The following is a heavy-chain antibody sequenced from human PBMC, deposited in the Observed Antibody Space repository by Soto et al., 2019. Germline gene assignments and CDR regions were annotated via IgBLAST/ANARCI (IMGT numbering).Heavy chain of an antibody. Sequence: SETLSLTCTVSGVSIRSYFWSWLRQPPGRGLEWIGYTYYTADSKYNPSLESRATISADPSKKQFSLRLSPVSAADTALYFCAGSKHRGVSFDYWCQGALVTVSS. CDR3: AGSKHRGVSFDY. J-gene: IGHJ4*02. V-gene: IGHV4-59*01. CDR1: GVSIRSYF. D-gene: IGHD3-10*01. CDR2: TYYTADS.